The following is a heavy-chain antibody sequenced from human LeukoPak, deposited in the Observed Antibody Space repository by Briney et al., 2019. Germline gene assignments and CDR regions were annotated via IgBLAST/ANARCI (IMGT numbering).Heavy chain of an antibody. V-gene: IGHV1-46*01. CDR3: ARDLSSGSTTNNDY. CDR2: INPSGGST. Sequence: ASVKVSCKASGGTFSSYAISWVRQAPGQGLEWMGIINPSGGSTSYAQKFQGRVTMTRDMSTSTVYMELSSLRSEDTAVYYCARDLSSGSTTNNDYWGQGTLVTVSS. CDR1: GGTFSSYA. J-gene: IGHJ4*02. D-gene: IGHD3-22*01.